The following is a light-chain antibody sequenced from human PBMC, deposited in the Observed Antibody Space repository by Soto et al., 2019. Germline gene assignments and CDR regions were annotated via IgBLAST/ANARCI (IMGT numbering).Light chain of an antibody. CDR3: QRLSDYPIT. CDR2: AAS. Sequence: DVQLTQSPSFLSASPGERVTIPCRSSQGISSYLAWYQQKPGKAPKFLIYAASPLQSGVPSRFSGSGSGTEFTLTIRSLQPEDVAPYYCQRLSDYPITFGQGTRLEIK. J-gene: IGKJ5*01. CDR1: QGISSY. V-gene: IGKV1-9*01.